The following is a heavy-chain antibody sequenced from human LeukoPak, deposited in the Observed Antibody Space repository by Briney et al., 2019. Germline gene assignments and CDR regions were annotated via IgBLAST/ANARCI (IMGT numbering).Heavy chain of an antibody. CDR2: INPNSGGT. CDR3: ARDRELYDGWEPFDY. J-gene: IGHJ4*02. D-gene: IGHD3-10*01. CDR1: GYTFTGYY. V-gene: IGHV1-2*02. Sequence: ASVKVSCKASGYTFTGYYMHWVRQAPGQGLEWMGWINPNSGGTNYAQKFQGRVTMTRDTSISTAYIELSRLRSDDTAVYYCARDRELYDGWEPFDYWGQGTLVTVSS.